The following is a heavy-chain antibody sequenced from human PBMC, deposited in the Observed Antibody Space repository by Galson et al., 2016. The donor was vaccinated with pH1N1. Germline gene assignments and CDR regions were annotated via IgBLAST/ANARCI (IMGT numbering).Heavy chain of an antibody. J-gene: IGHJ4*02. CDR1: GFTFSSHW. CDR3: ERRLGYSYGYGSDF. CDR2: IKKDGSEK. D-gene: IGHD5-18*01. Sequence: SLRLSCAAPGFTFSSHWMSWVRQAPGKGLEWVANIKKDGSEKKYVDSVKGRFTISRDNANNFLFLHMNSLRADDTAVYYCERRLGYSYGYGSDFWGQGTLITVSS. V-gene: IGHV3-7*05.